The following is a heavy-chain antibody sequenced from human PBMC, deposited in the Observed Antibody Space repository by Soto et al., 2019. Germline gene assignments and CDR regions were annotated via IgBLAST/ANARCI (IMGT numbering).Heavy chain of an antibody. D-gene: IGHD3-22*01. J-gene: IGHJ4*02. CDR3: AKPPDYYDSSGIFDY. Sequence: PGGSLRLSCGASGFIFSNFDMHWVRQTTEKGLEWVSGIGFAGDTNYSGSVKGRFTISRDNSKNTLYLQMNSLRAEDTAVYYCAKPPDYYDSSGIFDYWGQGTLVTVSS. CDR1: GFIFSNFD. V-gene: IGHV3-13*01. CDR2: IGFAGDT.